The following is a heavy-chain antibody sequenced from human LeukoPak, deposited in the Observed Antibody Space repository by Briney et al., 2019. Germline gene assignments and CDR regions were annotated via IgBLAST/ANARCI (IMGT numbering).Heavy chain of an antibody. CDR2: IRYDGSNK. CDR1: GFTFSSYG. J-gene: IGHJ4*02. D-gene: IGHD3-22*01. V-gene: IGHV3-30*02. Sequence: PGGSLRLSCAASGFTFSSYGMHWVRQAPGKGLEWVAFIRYDGSNKYYADSVKGRFTISRDNAKNSLYLQMNSLRAEDTAVYYCARSGGIVVDYPRPHFCDYWGQGTLVTVSS. CDR3: ARSGGIVVDYPRPHFCDY.